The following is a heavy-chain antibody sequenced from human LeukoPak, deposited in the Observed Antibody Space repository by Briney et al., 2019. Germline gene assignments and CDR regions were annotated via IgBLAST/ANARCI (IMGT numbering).Heavy chain of an antibody. Sequence: PSETLSLTCSVSGGSITGYYWSWIRQSPGKGLEWIGHIYYSGTTNYSPSLRSRVTISVDTSNKQFSLKLRSVTAADTAVYYCARSKVTYYYDAGGYYYFDYWGQGALVTVSS. CDR3: ARSKVTYYYDAGGYYYFDY. V-gene: IGHV4-59*01. D-gene: IGHD3-22*01. CDR2: IYYSGTT. CDR1: GGSITGYY. J-gene: IGHJ4*02.